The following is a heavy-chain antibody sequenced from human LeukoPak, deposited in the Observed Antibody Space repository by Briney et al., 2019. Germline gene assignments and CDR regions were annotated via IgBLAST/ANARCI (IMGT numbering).Heavy chain of an antibody. CDR3: AGTPVDRTLQMSAFDM. D-gene: IGHD1-7*01. Sequence: SETLSLTCAVYTGSFSDHYWSWIRQSPGKGLEWIGDIYHSGDTNCNPSLKTRVTMSVDTSKNQFSLKVNSVTAADTAVYYCAGTPVDRTLQMSAFDMWGQGTSVTVSS. V-gene: IGHV4-34*01. J-gene: IGHJ3*02. CDR2: IYHSGDT. CDR1: TGSFSDHY.